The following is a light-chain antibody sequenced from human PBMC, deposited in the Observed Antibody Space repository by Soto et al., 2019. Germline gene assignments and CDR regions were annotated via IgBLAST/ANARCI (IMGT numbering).Light chain of an antibody. V-gene: IGKV1-27*01. Sequence: DIQMTQSPSSLSASVGDRVTITCRASQVIGNYLAWYQQKPGKVPKLLIYGAYTLQSGVPSRFSGSGSGTDFTLTISSLQPDDVAIYYCQKYNSGLITFGQGTRLEIK. CDR1: QVIGNY. CDR3: QKYNSGLIT. CDR2: GAY. J-gene: IGKJ5*01.